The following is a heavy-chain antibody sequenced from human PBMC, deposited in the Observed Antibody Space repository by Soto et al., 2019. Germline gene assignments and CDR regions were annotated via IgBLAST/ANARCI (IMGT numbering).Heavy chain of an antibody. CDR2: ISGSGGST. D-gene: IGHD1-26*01. V-gene: IGHV3-23*01. CDR3: AKDGSGSYSYYYYGMDV. CDR1: GFTFSSYA. Sequence: GGSLRLSCAASGFTFSSYAMSWVRQAPGKGLEWVSAISGSGGSTYYADSVKGRFTISRDNSKNTLYLQMNSLRAEDTAVYYCAKDGSGSYSYYYYGMDVWGQGTTVTVSS. J-gene: IGHJ6*02.